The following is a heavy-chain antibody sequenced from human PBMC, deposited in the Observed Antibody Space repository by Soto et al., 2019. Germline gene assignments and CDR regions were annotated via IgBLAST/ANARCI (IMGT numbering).Heavy chain of an antibody. CDR2: ISGYNGKT. D-gene: IGHD3-22*01. J-gene: IGHJ4*02. CDR1: GYAFSSYG. CDR3: ARGHYVDSSGQDDF. Sequence: QVQLVQSGGEVRKPGAPVKVSCKSSGYAFSSYGISWVRQAPGQGLEWMGWISGYNGKTNYAQKLQGRVTMTTDTSTSTAYMEVRSLRYADTAVYYCARGHYVDSSGQDDFWGQGTLVIVSS. V-gene: IGHV1-18*01.